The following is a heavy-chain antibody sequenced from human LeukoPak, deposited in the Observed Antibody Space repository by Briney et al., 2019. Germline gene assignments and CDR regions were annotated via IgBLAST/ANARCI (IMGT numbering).Heavy chain of an antibody. CDR3: ARARGYGTLFDY. V-gene: IGHV4-61*02. D-gene: IGHD5-18*01. J-gene: IGHJ4*02. CDR1: GDSISSGSYY. Sequence: SETLSLTCTVSGDSISSGSYYWSWIRQPAGKGLEWIGRIHTSGSADYNPSLKSRVTISGDSSRNQFSLKLSSVTAADTAVYFCARARGYGTLFDYWGQGTLVTVSS. CDR2: IHTSGSA.